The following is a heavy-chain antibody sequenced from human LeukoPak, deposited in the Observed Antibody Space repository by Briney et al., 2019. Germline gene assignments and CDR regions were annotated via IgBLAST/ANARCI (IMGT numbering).Heavy chain of an antibody. CDR2: IYYSGST. J-gene: IGHJ5*02. CDR1: GGSISSYY. Sequence: SETLSLTCTVSGGSISSYYWSWIRQPPGKGLEWIGYIYYSGSTNYNPSLKSRVTISVDTSKNQFSLKLSSVTAADTAVYYCARDRGYCSGGSCQGPRYNWFDRWGQGTLVTVSS. V-gene: IGHV4-59*01. CDR3: ARDRGYCSGGSCQGPRYNWFDR. D-gene: IGHD2-15*01.